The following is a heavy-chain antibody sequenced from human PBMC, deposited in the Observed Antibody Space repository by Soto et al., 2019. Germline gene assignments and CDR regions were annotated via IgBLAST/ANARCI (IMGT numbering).Heavy chain of an antibody. J-gene: IGHJ4*02. CDR3: ERGHSLFGGSWHFDY. CDR2: ISYSGTT. Sequence: TLSLTCTVSGGSINSGGYFWSWVRQHPEKGLEWIGYISYSGTTYYNPSLRSRVTISVDTSKNQFSLKLSSVTAADTAVYFCERGHSLFGGSWHFDYWGQGTQVTVSS. CDR1: GGSINSGGYF. V-gene: IGHV4-31*03. D-gene: IGHD3-3*02.